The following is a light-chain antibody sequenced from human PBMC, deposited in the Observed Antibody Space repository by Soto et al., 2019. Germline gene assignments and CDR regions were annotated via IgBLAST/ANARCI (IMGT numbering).Light chain of an antibody. CDR1: SSNIGAGYD. J-gene: IGLJ2*01. CDR3: QPYDRTLGGVV. CDR2: GNS. V-gene: IGLV1-40*01. Sequence: QTVVTQPPSVSGAPGQRVTISCTGSSSNIGAGYDVHWYQQLPGTAPKLLIYGNSNRPSGVPDRFSGSKSGTSASLAITGPKGEDEGDYYGQPYDRTLGGVVFGGGTKLTV.